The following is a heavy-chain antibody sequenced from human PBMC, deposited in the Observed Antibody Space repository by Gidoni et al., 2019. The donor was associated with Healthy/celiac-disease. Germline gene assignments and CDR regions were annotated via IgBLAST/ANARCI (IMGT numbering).Heavy chain of an antibody. D-gene: IGHD3-10*01. J-gene: IGHJ4*02. V-gene: IGHV3-30-3*01. CDR1: GFTFSSYA. CDR3: ARAGGYYSRACPDY. Sequence: GRSLRLSCAASGFTFSSYAMHWVRQAPGKGLEWVAVISYDGSNKYYADSVKGRFTISRDNSKNTLYLQMNSLRAEDTAVYYCARAGGYYSRACPDYWGQGTLVTVSS. CDR2: ISYDGSNK.